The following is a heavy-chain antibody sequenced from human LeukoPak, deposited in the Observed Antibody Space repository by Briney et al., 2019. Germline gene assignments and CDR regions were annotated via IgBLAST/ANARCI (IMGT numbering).Heavy chain of an antibody. D-gene: IGHD2-15*01. CDR1: GFTFSTYE. CDR3: ARDKWEYCSGGSCYPDY. CDR2: ISSSDSTI. J-gene: IGHJ4*02. V-gene: IGHV3-48*03. Sequence: GGSLRLSCAASGFTFSTYEMNWVRQAPGKGLEWVSHISSSDSTINYADSVKGRFTISRDNAKNSLYLQMNSLRAEDTAVYYCARDKWEYCSGGSCYPDYWGQGTLVTVSS.